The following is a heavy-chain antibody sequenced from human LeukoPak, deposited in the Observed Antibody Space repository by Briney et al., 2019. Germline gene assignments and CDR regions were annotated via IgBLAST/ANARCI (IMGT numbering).Heavy chain of an antibody. CDR3: ARDRYDSSGRSFDY. Sequence: SGTLSLTCAVSGGSISSSNWWSWVRQPPGKGLEWIGEIYHSGSTNYNPSLKSRVTISVDKSKNQFSLKLSSVTAADTAVYYCARDRYDSSGRSFDYWGQGTLVTGSS. J-gene: IGHJ4*02. CDR2: IYHSGST. D-gene: IGHD3-22*01. V-gene: IGHV4-4*02. CDR1: GGSISSSNW.